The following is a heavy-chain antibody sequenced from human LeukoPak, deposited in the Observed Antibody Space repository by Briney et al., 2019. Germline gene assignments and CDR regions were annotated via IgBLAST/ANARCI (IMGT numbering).Heavy chain of an antibody. CDR2: IWYDGGNR. V-gene: IGHV3-33*03. D-gene: IGHD5-18*01. CDR1: GFTFSSYG. J-gene: IGHJ4*02. CDR3: AKRGYSYXELDY. Sequence: GGSLRLSCAASGFTFSSYGIHWVRQAPGKGLGWVAVIWYDGGNRIYGDSVKGRFTISRDNAKNSLYLQMNSLRAEDTALYYCAKRGYSYXELDYWGQGTLVTVSS.